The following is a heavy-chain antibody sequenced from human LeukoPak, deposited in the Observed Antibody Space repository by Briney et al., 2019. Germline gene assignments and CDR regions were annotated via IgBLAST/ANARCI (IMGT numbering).Heavy chain of an antibody. Sequence: ASVKVSCKASGYTFTSYGISWVRQAPGQGLEWMGRIIPILGIANYAQKFQGRVTITADKSTSTAYMELSSLRSEDTAVYYCARDARCLDYWGQGTLVTVSS. V-gene: IGHV1-69*04. J-gene: IGHJ4*02. D-gene: IGHD6-6*01. CDR3: ARDARCLDY. CDR1: GYTFTSYG. CDR2: IIPILGIA.